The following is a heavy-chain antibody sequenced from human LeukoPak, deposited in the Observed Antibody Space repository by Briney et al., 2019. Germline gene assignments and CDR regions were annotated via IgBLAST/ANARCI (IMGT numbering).Heavy chain of an antibody. V-gene: IGHV4-59*12. CDR1: GGSISSYY. Sequence: PSETLSLTCTVSGGSISSYYWSWIRQPPGKGLEWIGYIYYSGGTNYNPSLKSRVTISVDTSKNQFSLKLSSVTAADTAVYYCAREEHYGSGSYFFDFWGQGTLVTVSS. D-gene: IGHD3-10*01. J-gene: IGHJ4*02. CDR2: IYYSGGT. CDR3: AREEHYGSGSYFFDF.